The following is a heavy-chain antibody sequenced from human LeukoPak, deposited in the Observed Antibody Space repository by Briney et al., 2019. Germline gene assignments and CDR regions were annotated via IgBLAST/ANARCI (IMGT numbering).Heavy chain of an antibody. V-gene: IGHV1-8*01. CDR2: MNPNSGNT. CDR1: GYTFTSSD. CDR3: ARALHGGTGDWFDP. J-gene: IGHJ5*02. D-gene: IGHD1-1*01. Sequence: ASVKVSCKAFGYTFTSSDINWVRQATGQGLEWMGWMNPNSGNTGYAQKFQGRVTMTRNTSINTAYMELSSLRFEDTAVYYCARALHGGTGDWFDPWGQGTLVTVSS.